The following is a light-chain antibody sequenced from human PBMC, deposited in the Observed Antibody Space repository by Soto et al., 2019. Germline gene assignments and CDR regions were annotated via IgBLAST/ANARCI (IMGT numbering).Light chain of an antibody. Sequence: EILLTQSPGPLSFSPGERATLSCRASQLVSSNFLAWYQQKPRQAPRLLIYAASNRATATPGCISGSGSTTDFTLTISVLAAEDAALYYWQQCGSSPWTFGRGTKVEVK. CDR3: QQCGSSPWT. V-gene: IGKV3-20*01. CDR2: AAS. CDR1: QLVSSNF. J-gene: IGKJ1*01.